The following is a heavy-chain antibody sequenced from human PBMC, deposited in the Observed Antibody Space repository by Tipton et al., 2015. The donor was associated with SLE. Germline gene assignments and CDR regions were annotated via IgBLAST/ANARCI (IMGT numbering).Heavy chain of an antibody. J-gene: IGHJ4*02. CDR3: ARDDFWSGYDY. Sequence: SLRLSCAASGFSFRSSWMSWVRQAPGKGLEWVANIDQDGSGTSHVDPVKGRFTISRDNAKNSLYLQMNSLRAEDTGVYYCARDDFWSGYDYWGQGTLVTVSS. CDR2: IDQDGSGT. D-gene: IGHD3-3*01. CDR1: GFSFRSSW. V-gene: IGHV3-7*01.